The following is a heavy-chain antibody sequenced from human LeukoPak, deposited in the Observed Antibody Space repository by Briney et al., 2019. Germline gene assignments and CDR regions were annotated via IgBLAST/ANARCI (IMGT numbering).Heavy chain of an antibody. CDR3: AKDREVAGMYYFDY. D-gene: IGHD6-19*01. V-gene: IGHV3-23*01. J-gene: IGHJ4*02. CDR2: ISGSGGST. Sequence: TSETLSLTCAVYGGSFSGYYWSWVRQAPGKGLEWVSAISGSGGSTYYADSVKGRFTISRDNSKNTLYLQMNSLRAEDTAVYYCAKDREVAGMYYFDYWGQGTLVTVSS. CDR1: GGSFSGYY.